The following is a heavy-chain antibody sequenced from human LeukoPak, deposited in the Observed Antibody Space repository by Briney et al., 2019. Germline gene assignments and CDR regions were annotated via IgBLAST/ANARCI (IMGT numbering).Heavy chain of an antibody. Sequence: GGSLRLSCAASGFTFSSYWMSWVRQAPGKGLEWVANIKQDGSEKYYVDSVKGRFTISRDNAKNSLYLQMNSLRAEDTAVYYCARDGRSSSWLNWFDPWGQGTLVTVSS. CDR3: ARDGRSSSWLNWFDP. D-gene: IGHD6-13*01. V-gene: IGHV3-7*01. CDR1: GFTFSSYW. J-gene: IGHJ5*02. CDR2: IKQDGSEK.